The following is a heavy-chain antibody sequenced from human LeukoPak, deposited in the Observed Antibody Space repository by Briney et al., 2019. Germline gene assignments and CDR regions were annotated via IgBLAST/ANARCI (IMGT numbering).Heavy chain of an antibody. V-gene: IGHV4-34*01. D-gene: IGHD3-10*01. CDR3: ARGWAYGPYFDY. Sequence: SETLSLTCAVYGGSFSVYYWSWIRQPPGKGLEWIGEINHSGSTNYNPSLKSRVTISVDTSKNQFSLKLSSVTAADTAVYYCARGWAYGPYFDYWGQGTLVTVSS. CDR1: GGSFSVYY. CDR2: INHSGST. J-gene: IGHJ4*02.